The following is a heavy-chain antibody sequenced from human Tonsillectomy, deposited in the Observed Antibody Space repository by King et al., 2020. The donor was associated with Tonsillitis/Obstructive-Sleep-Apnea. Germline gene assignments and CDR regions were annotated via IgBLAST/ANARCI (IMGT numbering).Heavy chain of an antibody. V-gene: IGHV3-30*03. CDR2: ISFDGSNK. J-gene: IGHJ4*02. CDR3: ALGEGYEYAWGSYRYNSLGFDY. Sequence: VQLVESGGGVVQPGRSLRLSCAASGFTFSSYGMHWVRQAPGKGLEWVAVISFDGSNKYYADSVKGRFTISRDNSKNTLYLQLNSLRAEDTAVYYCALGEGYEYAWGSYRYNSLGFDYWGQGTLVTVSS. D-gene: IGHD3-16*02. CDR1: GFTFSSYG.